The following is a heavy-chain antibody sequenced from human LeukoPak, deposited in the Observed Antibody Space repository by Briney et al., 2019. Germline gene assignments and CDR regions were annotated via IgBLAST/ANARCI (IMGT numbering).Heavy chain of an antibody. V-gene: IGHV3-64*01. J-gene: IGHJ4*02. D-gene: IGHD1-26*01. CDR3: TRDPGVMGATKDADYYFDY. Sequence: PGGSLRLSCAASGFTFSSYAMHWVRQAPGKGLEYVSAISSNGGSTYYANSVKGRFTISRDNSKNTLYLQMGSLRADDMAVYYCTRDPGVMGATKDADYYFDYWGQGTLVTVSS. CDR2: ISSNGGST. CDR1: GFTFSSYA.